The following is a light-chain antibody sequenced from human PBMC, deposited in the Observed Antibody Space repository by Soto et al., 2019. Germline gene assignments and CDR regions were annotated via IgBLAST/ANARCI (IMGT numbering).Light chain of an antibody. CDR2: GAV. J-gene: IGKJ3*01. CDR1: QGISNY. V-gene: IGKV1-9*01. Sequence: IQLTQSPSSLSASIGDRVTITCRASQGISNYLAWYQQKPGKAPKLLIYGAVTLQSGVPSRFSGSGSGTDFTLTIISLQPDDLATYCCQQLNNFPPFTFGPGNKVDLK. CDR3: QQLNNFPPFT.